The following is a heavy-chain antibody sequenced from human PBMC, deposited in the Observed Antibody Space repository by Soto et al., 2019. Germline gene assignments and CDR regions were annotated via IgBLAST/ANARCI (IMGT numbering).Heavy chain of an antibody. Sequence: QVQLQESGPGLVKPSETLSLTCSVSGVSTSNHYWTWIRKPPGLGPEWIGCIYYRGTTNYNDSFNXRXTXPVDTSKNQLSLKLSSVTTADTAVYYCARGGGSPYHDHEFDYWGQGILVTVSS. V-gene: IGHV4-59*11. CDR3: ARGGGSPYHDHEFDY. D-gene: IGHD2-2*01. CDR1: GVSTSNHY. J-gene: IGHJ4*02. CDR2: IYYRGTT.